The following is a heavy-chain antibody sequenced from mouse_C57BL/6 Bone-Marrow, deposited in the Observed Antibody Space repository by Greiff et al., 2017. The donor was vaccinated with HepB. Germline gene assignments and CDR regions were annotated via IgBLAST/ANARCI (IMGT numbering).Heavy chain of an antibody. Sequence: QVQLQQSGPGLVQPSQSLSITCTVSGFSLTSYGVHWVRQSPGKGLEWLGVIWSGGSTDYNAAFISRLSISKDNSKSQVFFKMNSLQADDTAIYYCARRGYYYGSSYEDAMDYWGQGTSVTVSS. J-gene: IGHJ4*01. V-gene: IGHV2-2*01. D-gene: IGHD1-1*01. CDR2: IWSGGST. CDR3: ARRGYYYGSSYEDAMDY. CDR1: GFSLTSYG.